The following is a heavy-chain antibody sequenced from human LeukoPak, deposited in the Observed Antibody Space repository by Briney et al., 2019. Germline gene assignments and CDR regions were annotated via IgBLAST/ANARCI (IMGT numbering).Heavy chain of an antibody. Sequence: SETLSLTCAVSGYSISSGYYWGWIRQPPGKGLEWIGSIYHSGSTYYNPSLKSRATISVDTSKNQFSLKLSSVTAADTAVYYCARHGGLRYQLLYNYWGQGTLVTVSS. J-gene: IGHJ4*02. V-gene: IGHV4-38-2*01. CDR3: ARHGGLRYQLLYNY. CDR2: IYHSGST. CDR1: GYSISSGYY. D-gene: IGHD2-2*02.